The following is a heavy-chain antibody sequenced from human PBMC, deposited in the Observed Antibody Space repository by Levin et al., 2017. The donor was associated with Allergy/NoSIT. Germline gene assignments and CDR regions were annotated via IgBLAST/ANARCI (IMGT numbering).Heavy chain of an antibody. CDR1: GYTFKNYG. CDR2: ISTHSGNT. CDR3: ARFVVTPVSYFYMDV. J-gene: IGHJ6*03. D-gene: IGHD2-2*01. V-gene: IGHV1-18*01. Sequence: ASVKVSCKASGYTFKNYGISWVRQAPEQGLEWMGWISTHSGNTNYAQSFQGRVTMTTDTSTSTADMELRSLISDDTAVYYCARFVVTPVSYFYMDVWGKGTTVTVSS.